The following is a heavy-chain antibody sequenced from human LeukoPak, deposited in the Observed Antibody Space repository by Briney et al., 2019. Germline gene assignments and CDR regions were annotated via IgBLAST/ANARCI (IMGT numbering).Heavy chain of an antibody. CDR1: GGTFSNYA. Sequence: EASVKVSCKASGGTFSNYAASWVRQAPGQGREWMGGFIPVFGPANYAQKFQGRVTITADESTSTAYMELSSLRSEDTAVYYCARAGEVYNSGSYLEYWGQGTLVTVSS. V-gene: IGHV1-69*13. CDR3: ARAGEVYNSGSYLEY. D-gene: IGHD6-19*01. CDR2: FIPVFGPA. J-gene: IGHJ4*02.